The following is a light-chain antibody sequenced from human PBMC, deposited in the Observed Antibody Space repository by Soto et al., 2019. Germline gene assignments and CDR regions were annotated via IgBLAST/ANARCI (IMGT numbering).Light chain of an antibody. J-gene: IGLJ1*01. Sequence: QSVLTKPPSTVATAGQKVSMSCSGITSNIAKNHVSLYQRLPGTAPKLLFYDNDKRPSAIPDRFSASKSAPSSTLDIPGLQTGDEAHYLCGAWDDSLSFYVFGTGTKATVL. CDR1: TSNIAKNH. V-gene: IGLV1-51*01. CDR3: GAWDDSLSFYV. CDR2: DND.